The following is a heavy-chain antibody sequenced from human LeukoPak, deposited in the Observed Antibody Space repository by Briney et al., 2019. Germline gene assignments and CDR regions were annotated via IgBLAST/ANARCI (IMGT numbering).Heavy chain of an antibody. CDR2: ISYDGSNK. Sequence: GGSLRLSCAASGFTFSSYAMSWVRQAPGKGLEWVAVISYDGSNKYYADSVKGRFTISRDNSKNTVYLQMNSLRAEDTAVYYCARDRGASYSSGWYVSYNWFDPWGQGTLVTVSS. V-gene: IGHV3-30*04. J-gene: IGHJ5*02. CDR1: GFTFSSYA. CDR3: ARDRGASYSSGWYVSYNWFDP. D-gene: IGHD6-19*01.